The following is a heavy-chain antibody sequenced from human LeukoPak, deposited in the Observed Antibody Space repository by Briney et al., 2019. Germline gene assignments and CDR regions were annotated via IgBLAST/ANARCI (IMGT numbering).Heavy chain of an antibody. V-gene: IGHV4-59*01. Sequence: SETLSLTCSVSGDSIISYYWNWLRQSPGKGLEWIGNIHHFGRTEYNSSLRSRVTMFLDSSKNQFSLKLTSVTPTDTAVYYCARGLWTEPGLVPFNYWGQGILVTVSS. D-gene: IGHD5-18*01. J-gene: IGHJ4*02. CDR1: GDSIISYY. CDR2: IHHFGRT. CDR3: ARGLWTEPGLVPFNY.